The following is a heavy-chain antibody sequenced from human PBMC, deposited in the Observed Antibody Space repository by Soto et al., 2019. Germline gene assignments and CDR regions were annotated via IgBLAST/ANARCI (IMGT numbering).Heavy chain of an antibody. D-gene: IGHD1-26*01. CDR1: GGSISSGGYS. Sequence: PSETLSLTCAVSGGSISSGGYSWSWIRQPPGKGLEWIGYIYHSGSTYYNPSLKSRVTISVDRSKNQFSLKLSSVTAADTAVYYCARAKDGYYLLDAFDIWGQGTMVTVS. CDR2: IYHSGST. CDR3: ARAKDGYYLLDAFDI. J-gene: IGHJ3*02. V-gene: IGHV4-30-2*01.